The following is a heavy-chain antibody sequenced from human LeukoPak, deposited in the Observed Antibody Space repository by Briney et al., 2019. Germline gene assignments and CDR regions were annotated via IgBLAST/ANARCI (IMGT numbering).Heavy chain of an antibody. CDR1: GGSFSGYY. CDR2: INHSGST. CDR3: ARNLHTRYCSSTSCYPYYYGMDV. J-gene: IGHJ6*02. Sequence: SETLSLTCAVYGGSFSGYYWSWIRQPPGKGLEWIGEINHSGSTNYNPSLKGRVTISVDTSKNQFSLKLSSVTAADTAVYYCARNLHTRYCSSTSCYPYYYGMDVWGQGTTVTVSS. V-gene: IGHV4-34*01. D-gene: IGHD2-2*01.